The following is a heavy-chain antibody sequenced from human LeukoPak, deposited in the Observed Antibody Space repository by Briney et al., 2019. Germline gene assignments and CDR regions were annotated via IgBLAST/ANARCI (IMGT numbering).Heavy chain of an antibody. CDR3: ARDSSSGWNEGPHDAFDI. CDR2: IWYDGSNK. V-gene: IGHV3-33*01. J-gene: IGHJ3*02. Sequence: GRSLRLSCAASGFTFSSYGMHWVRQAPGKGLEWVAVIWYDGSNKYYADSVKGRFTISRDNSKNTLYLQMNSLRAEDTAVYYCARDSSSGWNEGPHDAFDIWGQGTMVTVSS. CDR1: GFTFSSYG. D-gene: IGHD6-19*01.